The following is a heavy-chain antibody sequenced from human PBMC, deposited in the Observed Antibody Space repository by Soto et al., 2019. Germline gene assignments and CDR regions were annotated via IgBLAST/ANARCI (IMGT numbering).Heavy chain of an antibody. V-gene: IGHV4-39*01. CDR2: IYYSEST. CDR3: AESRSGYGNWFDP. Sequence: SETLSLTCPVSGGSISSSNYYWGWIRQPPGKGLEWIGNIYYSESTYYNPSLKGRVIISVDTSKNQFSLKLSSVTAADTAMYYCAESRSGYGNWFDPWGQGTLVTVSS. CDR1: GGSISSSNYY. D-gene: IGHD6-25*01. J-gene: IGHJ5*02.